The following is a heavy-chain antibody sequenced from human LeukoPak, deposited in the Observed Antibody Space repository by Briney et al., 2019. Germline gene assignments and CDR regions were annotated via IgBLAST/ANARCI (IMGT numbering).Heavy chain of an antibody. CDR1: GESFSGYY. J-gene: IGHJ4*02. V-gene: IGHV4-34*01. D-gene: IGHD4-17*01. Sequence: SETLSLTCAVYGESFSGYYWSWIRQPPGKGLEWIGEINHSGSTNYNPSLKSRVTISVDASKNQFSLKLSSVTAADTAVYYCARGGDGLDYWGQGTLVTVSS. CDR2: INHSGST. CDR3: ARGGDGLDY.